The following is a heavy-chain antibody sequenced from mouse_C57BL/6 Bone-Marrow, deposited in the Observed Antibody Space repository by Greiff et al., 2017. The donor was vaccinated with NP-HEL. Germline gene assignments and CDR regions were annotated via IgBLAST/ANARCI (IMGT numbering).Heavy chain of an antibody. CDR2: IYPGDGDT. V-gene: IGHV1-82*01. J-gene: IGHJ2*01. CDR3: ARMGVLGFDY. CDR1: GYAFSSSW. Sequence: QVQLQQSGPELVKPGASVKISCKASGYAFSSSWMNWVKQRPGKGLEWIGRIYPGDGDTNYNGKFKGKATLTADKSSSTAYMQLSSLTSEDSAVYFCARMGVLGFDYWGQGTTPTVSS.